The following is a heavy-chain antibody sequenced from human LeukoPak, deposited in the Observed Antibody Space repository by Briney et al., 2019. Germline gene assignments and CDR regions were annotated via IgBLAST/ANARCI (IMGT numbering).Heavy chain of an antibody. Sequence: GGSLRLSCAASGFTFSSYAVHWVRQAPGKGLEWVAVISYDGSNKYYADSVKGRFTISRDNSKNTLYLQMNSLRAEDTAVYYCARDREYGTDYWGQGTLVTVSS. V-gene: IGHV3-30-3*01. D-gene: IGHD4-17*01. J-gene: IGHJ4*02. CDR2: ISYDGSNK. CDR3: ARDREYGTDY. CDR1: GFTFSSYA.